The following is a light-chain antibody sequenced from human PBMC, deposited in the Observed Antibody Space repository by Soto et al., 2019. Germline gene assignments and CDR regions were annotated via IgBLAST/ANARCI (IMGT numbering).Light chain of an antibody. CDR3: SSYADSNNLL. Sequence: QSVLTQPPSASGSPGQSVTISCTGTSSDAGGYKYVSWYQQHPGKAPKLLIYEATQRPSGVPDRFSGSKSGNTASLTVSGLQAEDEADYYCSSYADSNNLLFGGGTKLTVL. V-gene: IGLV2-8*01. CDR1: SSDAGGYKY. J-gene: IGLJ3*02. CDR2: EAT.